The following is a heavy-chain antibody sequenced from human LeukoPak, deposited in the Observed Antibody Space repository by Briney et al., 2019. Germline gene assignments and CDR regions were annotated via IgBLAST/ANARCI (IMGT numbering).Heavy chain of an antibody. V-gene: IGHV1-2*02. D-gene: IGHD2-15*01. CDR2: INPNSGGT. CDR3: ARGDCSVSGCHGDDWFDP. Sequence: ASVKVSCNASGYTFTVYYIHWARQAPGQGLEWMGWINPNSGGTNYAQSFQGRVTMTRDTSSSTAHMELSRLRSDDTAVYYCARGDCSVSGCHGDDWFDPWGERALVTVSS. CDR1: GYTFTVYY. J-gene: IGHJ5*02.